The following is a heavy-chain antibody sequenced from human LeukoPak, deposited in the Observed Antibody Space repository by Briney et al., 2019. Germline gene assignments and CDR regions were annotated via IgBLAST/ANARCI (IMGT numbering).Heavy chain of an antibody. CDR1: GYTFTGYY. Sequence: ASVKVSCKASGYTFTGYYMHWVRQAPGQGLEWMGWINPNSGGTNYAQKFQGRVTMTRDTSISTAYMELRRLRSDDTAVYYCARDRTITMVRGVIITGWFDPWGQGTLVTVSS. J-gene: IGHJ5*02. V-gene: IGHV1-2*02. D-gene: IGHD3-10*01. CDR2: INPNSGGT. CDR3: ARDRTITMVRGVIITGWFDP.